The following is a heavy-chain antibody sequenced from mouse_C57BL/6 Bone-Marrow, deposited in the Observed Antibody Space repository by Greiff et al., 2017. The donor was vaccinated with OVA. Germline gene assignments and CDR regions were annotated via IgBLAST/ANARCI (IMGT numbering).Heavy chain of an antibody. D-gene: IGHD1-1*01. CDR2: IRNDGSN. Sequence: ESGPGLVKPSQSLSLTCYVTGYSITSGYYWNWIRQFPGNQLEWVGYIRNDGSNKYNPSLKTRISITLDTSKNHFFLKLKSVTTEDTATYYCARYGSSYAMDYWGQGTSVTVSS. J-gene: IGHJ4*01. V-gene: IGHV3-6*01. CDR1: GYSITSGYY. CDR3: ARYGSSYAMDY.